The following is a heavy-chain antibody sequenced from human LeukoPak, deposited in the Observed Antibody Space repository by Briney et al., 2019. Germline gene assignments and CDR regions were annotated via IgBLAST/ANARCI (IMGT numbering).Heavy chain of an antibody. CDR2: ISAYNGNT. J-gene: IGHJ4*02. D-gene: IGHD3-22*01. V-gene: IGHV1-18*01. Sequence: ASVKVSCKASGGTFSSYAISWVRQAPGQGLEWMGWISAYNGNTKYAQRLQGRVTMTTDTSTSTAYMELRSLRSDDTAVYYCARVSYYDSTGYPNIIDYWGQGTLVTVSS. CDR3: ARVSYYDSTGYPNIIDY. CDR1: GGTFSSYA.